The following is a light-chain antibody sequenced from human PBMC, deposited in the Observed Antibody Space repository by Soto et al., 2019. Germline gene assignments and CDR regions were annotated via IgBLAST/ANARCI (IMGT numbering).Light chain of an antibody. V-gene: IGKV1-5*03. CDR3: QQVKSFWN. Sequence: DIQMTQSPSTLSASVGDRVTITCRASQSISSWLAWYQQKPGKAPKLLNYKASSLESGVPSRFSGSGSGTEFTLNISRLEAEDFATYFRQQVKSFWNVGPRNKVEIK. CDR1: QSISSW. CDR2: KAS. J-gene: IGKJ1*01.